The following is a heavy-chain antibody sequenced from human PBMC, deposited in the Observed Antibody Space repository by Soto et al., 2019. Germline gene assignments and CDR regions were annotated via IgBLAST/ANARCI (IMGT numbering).Heavy chain of an antibody. Sequence: GGSLTLSCSGSVFPFGDSYVSWIRQAPGKGLEWLSYISPGSRYPAYADSVKGRFTISRDNAKRSLYLQMMSLTAEDTAIYYCVRGGGGGLFDPWGQGTMVTSPQ. CDR1: VFPFGDSY. CDR3: VRGGGGGLFDP. V-gene: IGHV3-11*06. J-gene: IGHJ5*02. CDR2: ISPGSRYP. D-gene: IGHD2-15*01.